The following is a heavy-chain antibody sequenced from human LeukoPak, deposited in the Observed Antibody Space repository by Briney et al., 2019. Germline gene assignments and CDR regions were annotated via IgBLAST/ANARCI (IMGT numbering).Heavy chain of an antibody. CDR1: GFTFSNDW. CDR2: IKSKTDGGTT. D-gene: IGHD3-22*01. CDR3: TGHDYYDSSGYWPFDY. J-gene: IGHJ4*02. Sequence: GGSLRLSCAASGFTFSNDWMSWVRQAPGKGLEWVGRIKSKTDGGTTDYAAPVKGRFTISRDDSKNTLYLQMNSLKTEDTAVYYCTGHDYYDSSGYWPFDYWGQGTLVTVSS. V-gene: IGHV3-15*01.